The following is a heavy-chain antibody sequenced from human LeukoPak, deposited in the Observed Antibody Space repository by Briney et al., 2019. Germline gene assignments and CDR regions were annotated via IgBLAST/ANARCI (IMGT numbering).Heavy chain of an antibody. V-gene: IGHV1-3*01. Sequence: ASVKVSCKASGYTFTSYAMHWVRQAPGQRLEWMGWINAGNGNTKYSQKFQGRVTITRDTSASTAYMELSSLRSEDTAVYYCARDGLPSYSSSWYDDSYYYYGMDVWGKGTTVTVSS. CDR1: GYTFTSYA. D-gene: IGHD6-13*01. J-gene: IGHJ6*04. CDR3: ARDGLPSYSSSWYDDSYYYYGMDV. CDR2: INAGNGNT.